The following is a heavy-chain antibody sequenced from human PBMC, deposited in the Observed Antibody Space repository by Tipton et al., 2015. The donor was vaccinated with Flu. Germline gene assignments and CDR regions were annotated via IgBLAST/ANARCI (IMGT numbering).Heavy chain of an antibody. CDR2: IYYSGST. V-gene: IGHV4-59*01. CDR1: GGSISSYY. Sequence: TLSLTCTVSGGSISSYYWSWIRQPPGKGLEWIGYIYYSGSTNYNPSLKSRATISVDTSKNQFSLKPSSVTAADTAVYYCARTTYYDFWSGYYSRDHGMDVWGQGTTVTVSS. CDR3: ARTTYYDFWSGYYSRDHGMDV. J-gene: IGHJ6*02. D-gene: IGHD3-3*01.